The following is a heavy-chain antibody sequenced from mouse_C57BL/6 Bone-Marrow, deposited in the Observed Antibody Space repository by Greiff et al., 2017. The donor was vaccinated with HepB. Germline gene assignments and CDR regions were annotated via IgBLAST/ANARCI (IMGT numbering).Heavy chain of an antibody. J-gene: IGHJ2*01. Sequence: EVKLVESEGGLVQPGSSMKLSCTASGFTFSDYYMAWVRQVPEKGLEWVANINYDGSSTYYLDSLKSRFIISRDNAKNILYLQMSSLKSEDTATYYCARDRSNYAFDYWGQGTTLTVSS. CDR1: GFTFSDYY. CDR2: INYDGSST. D-gene: IGHD2-5*01. V-gene: IGHV5-16*01. CDR3: ARDRSNYAFDY.